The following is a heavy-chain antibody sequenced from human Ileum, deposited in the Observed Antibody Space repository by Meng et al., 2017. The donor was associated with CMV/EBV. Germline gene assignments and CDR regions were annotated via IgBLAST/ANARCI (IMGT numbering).Heavy chain of an antibody. CDR3: AREVVPPRRMDV. V-gene: IGHV3-21*01. Sequence: GESLKISCAASGFTFSSYTMNWVRQAPGKGLEWIASISTSGTYIYYVESLKGRFTISRDNAKNSLDLHMNSLSAEDTAVYYCAREVVPPRRMDVWGQGTTVTVSS. CDR2: ISTSGTYI. J-gene: IGHJ6*02. D-gene: IGHD2-2*01. CDR1: GFTFSSYT.